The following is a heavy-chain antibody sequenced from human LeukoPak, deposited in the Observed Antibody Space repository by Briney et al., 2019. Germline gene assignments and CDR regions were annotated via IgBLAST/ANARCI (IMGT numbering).Heavy chain of an antibody. D-gene: IGHD3-16*02. Sequence: GGSLRLSCAASGFTFSSYGMSWVRQAPGKGLEWVSAISGSGGSTYYADSVKGRFTISRDNSKNTLYLQMNSLRVEDTAVYYCAKDSYYDYVWGSYRYTNQFDYWGQGTLVTVSS. CDR3: AKDSYYDYVWGSYRYTNQFDY. CDR2: ISGSGGST. CDR1: GFTFSSYG. V-gene: IGHV3-23*01. J-gene: IGHJ4*02.